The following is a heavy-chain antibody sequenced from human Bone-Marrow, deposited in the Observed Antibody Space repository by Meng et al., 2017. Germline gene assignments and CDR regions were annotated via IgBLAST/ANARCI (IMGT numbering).Heavy chain of an antibody. V-gene: IGHV1-2*02. CDR2: INPNSGGT. Sequence: ASVKVSCKASGYTFTGYYMHWVRQAPGQGLEWMGWINPNSGGTNYAQKFQGRVTITADKSTSTAYMELSSLRSEDTAVYYCARSYTIFGVVIQVLYYYYGMDVWGQGTTVTVSS. D-gene: IGHD3-3*01. CDR3: ARSYTIFGVVIQVLYYYYGMDV. CDR1: GYTFTGYY. J-gene: IGHJ6*02.